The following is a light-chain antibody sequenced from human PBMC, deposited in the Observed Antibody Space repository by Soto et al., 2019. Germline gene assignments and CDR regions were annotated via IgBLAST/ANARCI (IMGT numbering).Light chain of an antibody. CDR2: DVS. CDR1: SSDVGAYNH. CDR3: SSYTSSTTYV. J-gene: IGLJ1*01. Sequence: QSALTQPASVSGSPGQSITISCTGTSSDVGAYNHVSWYQQHPGKVPKLMILDVSNRSSGVSNRFSGSKSGNTASLTISGRQAEDEADYYCSSYTSSTTYVFGNGTKLTVL. V-gene: IGLV2-14*01.